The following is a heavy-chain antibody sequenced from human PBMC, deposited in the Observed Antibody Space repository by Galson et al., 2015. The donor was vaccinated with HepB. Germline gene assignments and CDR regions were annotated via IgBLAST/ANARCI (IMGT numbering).Heavy chain of an antibody. CDR1: EYSFITYW. V-gene: IGHV5-51*03. CDR2: IYPGDSDT. D-gene: IGHD1-7*01. CDR3: ARPRPNYVIAH. Sequence: QSGAEVKKPGESLKISCKASEYSFITYWIGWVRQMPGKGLEWMGIIYPGDSDTRYSPSFQGQVTISADKSISTAYLQWSSLKASDTAMYYCARPRPNYVIAHWGQGTLVTVSS. J-gene: IGHJ4*02.